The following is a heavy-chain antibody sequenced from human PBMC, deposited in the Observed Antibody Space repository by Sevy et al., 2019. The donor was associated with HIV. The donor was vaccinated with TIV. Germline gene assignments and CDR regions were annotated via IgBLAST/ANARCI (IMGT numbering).Heavy chain of an antibody. CDR1: RFTFSNAW. Sequence: GGSLRLSCAASRFTFSNAWMSWVRQAPGKGLEWVGRIKSKTDGGTTDYAAPVKGRFTISRDDSKNTLYLQMNSLKTEDTAVYYCTTDLPTGMTTVTVDYWGQGTLVTVSS. J-gene: IGHJ4*02. V-gene: IGHV3-15*01. CDR2: IKSKTDGGTT. D-gene: IGHD4-17*01. CDR3: TTDLPTGMTTVTVDY.